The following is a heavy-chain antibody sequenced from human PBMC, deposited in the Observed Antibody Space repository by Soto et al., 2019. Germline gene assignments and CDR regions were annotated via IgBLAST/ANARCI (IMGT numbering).Heavy chain of an antibody. Sequence: GGSLRLSGAASGCNFSLDSMIWVRQAPGKGLEWVASITSSSSYIYYEDSLKGRFTISRDNAKNSLFLQLDSLRAEDTAVYFCVRARSTDSRPDYWGQGTLVTVSS. V-gene: IGHV3-21*01. CDR3: VRARSTDSRPDY. J-gene: IGHJ4*02. CDR1: GCNFSLDS. CDR2: ITSSSSYI. D-gene: IGHD3-22*01.